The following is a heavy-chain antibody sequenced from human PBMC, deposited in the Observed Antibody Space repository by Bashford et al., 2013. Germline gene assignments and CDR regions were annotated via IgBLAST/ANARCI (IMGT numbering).Heavy chain of an antibody. D-gene: IGHD2-21*02. V-gene: IGHV4-59*08. CDR1: GASIRSFF. CDR3: AKTAVPTPYFDS. Sequence: SETLSLTCNVSGASIRSFFWSWIRQPPGKGLEWIGYIFYSGSTYYNPSLESRVTISVDTSKNHFSLNLHSVTAADTAVYYCAKTAVPTPYFDSWGQGALVTVSS. CDR2: IFYSGST. J-gene: IGHJ4*02.